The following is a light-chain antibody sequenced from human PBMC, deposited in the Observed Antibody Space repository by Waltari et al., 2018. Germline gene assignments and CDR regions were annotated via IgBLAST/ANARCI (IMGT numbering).Light chain of an antibody. Sequence: EVGMTQYPLSLPVTLGQPASISFRSSQSLVHTNGNTYLFWIQQRPGQPPRRLIDGSSNRDPGVPDRFSGSGSGTDFTLKISRVEADDVGVYYCMQSTIWPYSFGQGTNLEIK. V-gene: IGKV2-30*02. CDR1: QSLVHTNGNTY. CDR3: MQSTIWPYS. CDR2: GSS. J-gene: IGKJ2*01.